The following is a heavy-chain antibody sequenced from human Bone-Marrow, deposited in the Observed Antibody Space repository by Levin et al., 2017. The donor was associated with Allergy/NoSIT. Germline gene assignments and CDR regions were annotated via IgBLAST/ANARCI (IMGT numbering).Heavy chain of an antibody. D-gene: IGHD4-17*01. Sequence: GGSLRLSCAASGFTFSSYWMSWVRQAPGKGLEWVANIKQDGSEKYYVDSVKGRFTISRDNAKNSLYLQMNSLRAEDTAVYYCARVADYGDYLELFDYWGQGTLVTVSS. CDR1: GFTFSSYW. J-gene: IGHJ4*02. CDR3: ARVADYGDYLELFDY. V-gene: IGHV3-7*01. CDR2: IKQDGSEK.